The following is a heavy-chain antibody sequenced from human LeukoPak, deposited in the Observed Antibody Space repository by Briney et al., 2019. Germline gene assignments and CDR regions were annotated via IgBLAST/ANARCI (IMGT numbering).Heavy chain of an antibody. D-gene: IGHD2-15*01. V-gene: IGHV3-48*01. Sequence: GGSLRLSCVASGFTFRSYSMNWVRQASGKGLEWVSYITSTSSTIFYADSVKGRFTISRDNAKNSLSLQMNSLRAEDTAVYYCARDLREVVRDVWGQGTLVTVSS. CDR1: GFTFRSYS. CDR2: ITSTSSTI. CDR3: ARDLREVVRDV. J-gene: IGHJ4*02.